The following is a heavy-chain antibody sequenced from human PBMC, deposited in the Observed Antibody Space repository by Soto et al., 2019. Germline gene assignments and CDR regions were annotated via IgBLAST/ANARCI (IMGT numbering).Heavy chain of an antibody. Sequence: HPGGSLRLSCAASGFTVSSNYMSWVRQAPGKGLEWVSVIYSGGSTYYADSVKGRFTISRDNSKNTLYIQMNSLRAEDTAVYNYGRVSGGLKQQLPGYMNVWGKGTTVTVSS. V-gene: IGHV3-66*01. J-gene: IGHJ6*03. D-gene: IGHD6-13*01. CDR3: GRVSGGLKQQLPGYMNV. CDR1: GFTVSSNY. CDR2: IYSGGST.